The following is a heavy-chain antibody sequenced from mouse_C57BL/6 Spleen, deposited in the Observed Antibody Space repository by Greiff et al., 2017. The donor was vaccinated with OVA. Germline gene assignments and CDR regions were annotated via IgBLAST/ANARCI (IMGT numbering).Heavy chain of an antibody. D-gene: IGHD2-4*01. J-gene: IGHJ4*01. CDR2: IWSDGSP. V-gene: IGHV2-6-1*01. Sequence: QVQLQQSGPGLVAPSQSLSITCTVSGFSLTSYGVHWVRQPPGKGLEWLVVIWSDGSPTYNSALKSRLSISKDNSKSQVFLKMNSLQTDDTAMYYCARHTITTRSIYYAMDYWGQGTSVTVSS. CDR1: GFSLTSYG. CDR3: ARHTITTRSIYYAMDY.